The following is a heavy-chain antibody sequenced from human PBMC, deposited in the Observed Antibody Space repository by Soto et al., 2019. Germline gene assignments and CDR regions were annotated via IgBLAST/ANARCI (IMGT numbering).Heavy chain of an antibody. CDR1: GYTLTELS. CDR3: ATYGSKAYYGSGSHPIEPQYDY. V-gene: IGHV1-24*01. Sequence: ASVKVSCKVSGYTLTELSMHWVRQAPGKGLEWMGGFDSEDGEKIYAQKLQGRVTMAEDTSTDTAYMELSSLRSEDTAVYYCATYGSKAYYGSGSHPIEPQYDYWGQGTLVTVSS. D-gene: IGHD3-10*01. J-gene: IGHJ4*02. CDR2: FDSEDGEK.